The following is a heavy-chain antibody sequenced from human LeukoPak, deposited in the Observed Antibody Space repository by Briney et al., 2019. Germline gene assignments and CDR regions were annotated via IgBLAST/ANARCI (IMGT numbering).Heavy chain of an antibody. J-gene: IGHJ6*03. CDR1: GGSFSGYY. CDR2: INHSGST. CDR3: ARGPFYGSGSYRYYYYYMDV. Sequence: SETLSLTCAVYGGSFSGYYWSWIRQPPGKGLEWIGEINHSGSTNYNPSLKSRVTISVDTSKNQFSLKLSSVTAADTAVYYCARGPFYGSGSYRYYYYYMDVRGKGTTVTVSS. D-gene: IGHD3-10*01. V-gene: IGHV4-34*01.